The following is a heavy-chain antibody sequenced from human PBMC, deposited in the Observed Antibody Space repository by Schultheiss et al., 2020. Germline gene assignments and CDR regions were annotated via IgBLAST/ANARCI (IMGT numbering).Heavy chain of an antibody. Sequence: GGSLRLSCVASGFTFSDHAMHWVRQAPGKGPEWVAVILSDGTKQYYAGSVRGRFTISRDTSKNTLFLEMNSLTAEDTAVYFCVSKNAGNNPFDHWGQGTLVTVSS. CDR1: GFTFSDHA. CDR2: ILSDGTKQ. D-gene: IGHD1/OR15-1a*01. V-gene: IGHV3-30*07. CDR3: VSKNAGNNPFDH. J-gene: IGHJ4*02.